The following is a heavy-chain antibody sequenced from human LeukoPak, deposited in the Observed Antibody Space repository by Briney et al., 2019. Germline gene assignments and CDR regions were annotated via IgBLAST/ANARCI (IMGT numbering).Heavy chain of an antibody. CDR1: GFTFSTYS. Sequence: PGGSLRLSCAASGFTFSTYSMNWVRHAPGKRPEWVSSISSSSTYIYYTDSVKGRFTISRDNAKRSLYLQMNSLRAEDTAVYYCTGGPGYWGQGTLVTVSS. V-gene: IGHV3-21*01. D-gene: IGHD2-15*01. CDR3: TGGPGY. J-gene: IGHJ4*02. CDR2: ISSSSTYI.